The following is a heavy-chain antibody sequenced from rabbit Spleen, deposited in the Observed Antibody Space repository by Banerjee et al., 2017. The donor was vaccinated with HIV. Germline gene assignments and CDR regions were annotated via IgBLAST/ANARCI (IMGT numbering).Heavy chain of an antibody. V-gene: IGHV1S45*01. CDR3: ARDTGSSFSSYGMDL. CDR2: IDSGSSGFT. J-gene: IGHJ6*01. D-gene: IGHD8-1*01. CDR1: GFSFSFNHY. Sequence: QEQLVESGGGLVQPEGSLTLTCTASGFSFSFNHYMCWVRQAPGKGPEWIACIDSGSSGFTYFANWAKGRFTISQTSPTTVTLQMTSLTVADTATYFCARDTGSSFSSYGMDLWGQGTLVTVS.